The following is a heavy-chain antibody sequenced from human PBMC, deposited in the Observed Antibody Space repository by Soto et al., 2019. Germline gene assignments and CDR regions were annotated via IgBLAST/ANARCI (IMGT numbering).Heavy chain of an antibody. V-gene: IGHV1-18*04. CDR1: GYTFTYRY. CDR3: AVEYYYGSGSYYPNNYFDY. Sequence: ASVKVSCKASGYTFTYRYLHWVRQAPGQALEWMGWISAYNGNTNYAQKLQGRVTMTTDTSTSTAYMELRSLRSDDTAVYYCAVEYYYGSGSYYPNNYFDYWGQGTLVTVSS. J-gene: IGHJ4*02. CDR2: ISAYNGNT. D-gene: IGHD3-10*01.